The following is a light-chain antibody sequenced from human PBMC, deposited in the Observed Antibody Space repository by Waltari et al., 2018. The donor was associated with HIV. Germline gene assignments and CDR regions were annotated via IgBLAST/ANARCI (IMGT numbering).Light chain of an antibody. CDR1: ASDIYKD. J-gene: IGLJ3*02. CDR2: EVT. V-gene: IGLV2-14*01. CDR3: TSYLSSATPE. Sequence: QSALAQPASVSGSPGQTISISCTGVASDIYKDVSWYQHRPGKAPKVIIYEVTNRPSGVSHRFSGSRSGNTASRTISGLQSEDEADYFCTSYLSSATPEFGGGARLTVL.